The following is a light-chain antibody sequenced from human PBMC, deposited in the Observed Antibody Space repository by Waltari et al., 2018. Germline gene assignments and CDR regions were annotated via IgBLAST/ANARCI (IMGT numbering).Light chain of an antibody. CDR1: RSDLYNSKNKNY. Sequence: DIVMTQSPDSLTVSLGERATINCKSRRSDLYNSKNKNYLAWYQQKPGKPPKLLIYWASTRESGVPDRFSGSGSVTDFTLTISTLQAEDVAVYYRQQYYDTPYTFGQGTKLEIK. CDR3: QQYYDTPYT. J-gene: IGKJ2*01. V-gene: IGKV4-1*01. CDR2: WAS.